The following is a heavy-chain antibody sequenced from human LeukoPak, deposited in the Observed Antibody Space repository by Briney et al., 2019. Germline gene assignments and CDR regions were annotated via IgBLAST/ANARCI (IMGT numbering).Heavy chain of an antibody. Sequence: GGSLRLSCAASGFIFSSYAMSWVRQAPGKGLEGVSAMSGGGDNTYYADSMKGRFTISRDNSKNTLFLQMNSLRAEDTAVYYCAKEGFCSSTSCYLRGFEYWGQGTLVTVSS. CDR2: MSGGGDNT. J-gene: IGHJ4*02. V-gene: IGHV3-23*01. CDR1: GFIFSSYA. CDR3: AKEGFCSSTSCYLRGFEY. D-gene: IGHD2-2*01.